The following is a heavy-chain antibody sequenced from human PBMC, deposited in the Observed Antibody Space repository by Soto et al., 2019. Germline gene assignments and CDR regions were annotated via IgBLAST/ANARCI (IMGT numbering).Heavy chain of an antibody. Sequence: EVQLVQSGAEVKKPGESLKISCKGSGYSFTSYWIGWVRQMPGKGLEWMGIIYPGDSDTRYSPSFQGQVTISADKSISTAYLQWSSLKASDTAMYYCARHVTIMDGSGSYLNTPNYNWFDPWGQGTLVTVSS. CDR2: IYPGDSDT. D-gene: IGHD3-10*01. V-gene: IGHV5-51*01. J-gene: IGHJ5*02. CDR1: GYSFTSYW. CDR3: ARHVTIMDGSGSYLNTPNYNWFDP.